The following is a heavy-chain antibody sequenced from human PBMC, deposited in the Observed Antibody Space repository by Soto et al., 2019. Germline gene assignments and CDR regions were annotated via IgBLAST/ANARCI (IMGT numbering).Heavy chain of an antibody. Sequence: QVQLQESGPGLVEPSETLSLTCTVSGGSISSYYWSWIRQPPGKGLEWIGNIYYSGGTNYNPSPKRRGTISVDTSKNQFSLKLSSVTAADAAVDYCARDLLGMGYFDLWGRGTLVTVSS. CDR3: ARDLLGMGYFDL. V-gene: IGHV4-59*01. CDR2: IYYSGGT. J-gene: IGHJ2*01. CDR1: GGSISSYY. D-gene: IGHD7-27*01.